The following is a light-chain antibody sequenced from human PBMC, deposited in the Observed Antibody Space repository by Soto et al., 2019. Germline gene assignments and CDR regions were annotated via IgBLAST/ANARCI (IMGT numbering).Light chain of an antibody. V-gene: IGKV3-20*01. CDR1: QSVSSSN. Sequence: EIVLTQSPGTLSLSPGERATLSCRASQSVSSSNLAWHQQKPGQATRLLMYGASSRATGIPDRFSGSGSGTDFTLTISRLEPEDFAVYYCQQYVGSLYTFGQGTNLEIK. J-gene: IGKJ2*01. CDR2: GAS. CDR3: QQYVGSLYT.